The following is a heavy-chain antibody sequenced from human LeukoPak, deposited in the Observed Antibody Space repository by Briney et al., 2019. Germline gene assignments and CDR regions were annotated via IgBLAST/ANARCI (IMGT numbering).Heavy chain of an antibody. CDR3: AKAQARIIAAVQHFDF. CDR1: GFTFDDYA. V-gene: IGHV3-9*01. D-gene: IGHD6-13*01. CDR2: IGWNGGNI. Sequence: RSGGSLRLSCAASGFTFDDYAIHWVRQAPGKGLEWVSGIGWNGGNIAYADSVRGRFTISRDNAKNSLYLQMNNLRAEDTALYHCAKAQARIIAAVQHFDFWGQGALVTVSS. J-gene: IGHJ4*02.